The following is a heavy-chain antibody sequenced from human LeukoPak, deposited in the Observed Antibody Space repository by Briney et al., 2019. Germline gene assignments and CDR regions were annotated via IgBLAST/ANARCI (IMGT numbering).Heavy chain of an antibody. CDR2: IKQDGSEK. CDR1: GFTFSSYW. J-gene: IGHJ4*02. CDR3: AREGGGYSYGPYFDY. D-gene: IGHD5-18*01. V-gene: IGHV3-7*01. Sequence: GGSLRLSCAASGFTFSSYWMSWVRQAPGKGLEWVANIKQDGSEKYYVDSVKGRFTISRDNAKNSLYLQMNSLRAEDTAVYYCAREGGGYSYGPYFDYWGQGTLVTVSS.